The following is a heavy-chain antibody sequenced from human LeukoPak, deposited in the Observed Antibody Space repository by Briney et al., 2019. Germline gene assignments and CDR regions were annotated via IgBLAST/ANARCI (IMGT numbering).Heavy chain of an antibody. CDR2: IYYSGST. Sequence: SSQTLSLTCTVSGGSISSGGYYWSWIRQHPGKGLEWIGYIYYSGSTYYNPSLKSRATISVDTSKNQFSLRLSSVTAADTAVYYCARVRGYCSSTTCYYDYWGQGTLVTVSS. CDR1: GGSISSGGYY. J-gene: IGHJ4*02. V-gene: IGHV4-31*03. D-gene: IGHD2-2*01. CDR3: ARVRGYCSSTTCYYDY.